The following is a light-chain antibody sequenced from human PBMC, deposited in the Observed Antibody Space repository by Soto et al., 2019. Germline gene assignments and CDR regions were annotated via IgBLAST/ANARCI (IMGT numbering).Light chain of an antibody. Sequence: QSALTQPASVSGSPGQSITISCTGTSSDVGGYNYVSWYQQHPGKAPKLMIYDVSNRPSGISNRFSGSKSGNTASLTISGLQADDDADYYCISYTSSSTVVFGGGTKITVL. V-gene: IGLV2-14*01. J-gene: IGLJ2*01. CDR1: SSDVGGYNY. CDR2: DVS. CDR3: ISYTSSSTVV.